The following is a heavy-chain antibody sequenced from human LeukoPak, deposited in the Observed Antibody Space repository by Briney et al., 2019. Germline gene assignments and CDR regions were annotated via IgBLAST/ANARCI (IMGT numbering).Heavy chain of an antibody. CDR3: AKAISSSWGDFDC. CDR1: GFTFSRYA. V-gene: IGHV3-23*01. J-gene: IGHJ4*02. CDR2: TSGSGGST. Sequence: GGSLRLSCAASGFTFSRYAMSWVRQAPGKGLEWVSSTSGSGGSTNSADSMKGRFTISRDNSKSTLYLQMNSLRAEDTAVYYCAKAISSSWGDFDCWGQGTLVTVSS. D-gene: IGHD6-13*01.